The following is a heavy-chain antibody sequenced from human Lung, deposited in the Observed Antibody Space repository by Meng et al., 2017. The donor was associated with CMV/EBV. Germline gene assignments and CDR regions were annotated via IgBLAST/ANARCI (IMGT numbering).Heavy chain of an antibody. CDR2: IIPILGIA. CDR1: GGTFSSYA. V-gene: IGHV1-69*10. CDR3: ASLRYPPRKSDFEY. D-gene: IGHD1-14*01. Sequence: SXXVSXKASGGTFSSYAISWVRQAPGQGLAWMGGIIPILGIANYAQKFQGRVTHTADKSTSTAYMELSSLRPQDTAVYYCASLRYPPRKSDFEYWGQGKXVTVSS. J-gene: IGHJ4*02.